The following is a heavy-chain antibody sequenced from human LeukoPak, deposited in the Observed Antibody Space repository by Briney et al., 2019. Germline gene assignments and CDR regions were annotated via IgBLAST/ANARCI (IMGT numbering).Heavy chain of an antibody. J-gene: IGHJ4*02. Sequence: SXPTLVKPTQTPTLTCTFSGFSLRTGGGGVGWIRQPPGKALEWLSLIYWNDDKLYSPSLKRTLTITTDTSKTQLVLTMTNMDPVDTATYYCAHSAYLYDILTGYHSGYIDYWGQGTLVTVSS. CDR2: IYWNDDK. V-gene: IGHV2-5*01. CDR3: AHSAYLYDILTGYHSGYIDY. CDR1: GFSLRTGGGG. D-gene: IGHD3-9*01.